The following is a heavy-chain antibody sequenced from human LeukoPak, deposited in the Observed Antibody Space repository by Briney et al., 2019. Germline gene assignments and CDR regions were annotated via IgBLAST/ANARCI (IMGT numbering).Heavy chain of an antibody. CDR2: ISSSGSTI. Sequence: PGGSLRLSCAASGFTFSSYEMNWVRQAPGKGLEWVSYISSSGSTIYYADSVKGRFPISRDNAKNSLYLQMNSLRAEDTALYYCAREQYYYDSSGYYFGSYYYYYYMDVWGKGTTVTVSS. D-gene: IGHD3-22*01. CDR3: AREQYYYDSSGYYFGSYYYYYYMDV. J-gene: IGHJ6*03. CDR1: GFTFSSYE. V-gene: IGHV3-48*03.